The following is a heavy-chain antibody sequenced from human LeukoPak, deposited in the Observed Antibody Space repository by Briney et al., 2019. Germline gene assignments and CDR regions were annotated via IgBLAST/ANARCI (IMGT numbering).Heavy chain of an antibody. V-gene: IGHV3-30-3*01. CDR3: ARGPPTTVTTNYLNY. Sequence: GGSLRLSCVASGFIFSNYAMYWVRQAPGKGLEWVAVMSYDGINEYYADSVKGRFTIFRDSSETTLSLQMNSLRTEDTAVYYCARGPPTTVTTNYLNYWGQGTLVTVSS. D-gene: IGHD4-11*01. CDR1: GFIFSNYA. J-gene: IGHJ4*02. CDR2: MSYDGINE.